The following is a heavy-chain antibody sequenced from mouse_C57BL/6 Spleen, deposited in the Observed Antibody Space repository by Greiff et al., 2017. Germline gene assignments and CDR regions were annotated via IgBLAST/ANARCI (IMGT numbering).Heavy chain of an antibody. D-gene: IGHD2-5*01. CDR3: ARSGDSNDY. CDR1: GYTFTSYW. Sequence: QVHVKQSGAELVKPGASVKLSCKASGYTFTSYWMHWVKQRPGQGLEWIGMIHPNSGSTNYNEKFKSKATLTVDKSSSTAYMQLSSLTSEDSAVYYCARSGDSNDYWGQGTTLTVSS. CDR2: IHPNSGST. J-gene: IGHJ2*01. V-gene: IGHV1-64*01.